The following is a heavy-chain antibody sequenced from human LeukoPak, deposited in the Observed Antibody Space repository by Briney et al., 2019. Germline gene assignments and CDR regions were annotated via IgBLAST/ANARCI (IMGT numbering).Heavy chain of an antibody. V-gene: IGHV3-48*03. J-gene: IGHJ4*02. CDR1: GFTFSDYE. Sequence: GGSLRLSCAASGFTFSDYEMNWVRQAPGKGLVWLSYISRSGSTKYYADSLKGRFTISRDNAKNSLYLQMNSLRAEDTAVYYCASGRISADYVIDYWGQGTLVTVSS. CDR3: ASGRISADYVIDY. D-gene: IGHD4-17*01. CDR2: ISRSGSTK.